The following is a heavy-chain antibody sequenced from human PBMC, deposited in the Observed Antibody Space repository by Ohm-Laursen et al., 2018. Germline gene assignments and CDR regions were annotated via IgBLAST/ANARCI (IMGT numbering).Heavy chain of an antibody. CDR1: GDSVSSNSAA. Sequence: QTLSLTCAISGDSVSSNSAAWNWNRQSPSRGLEWLGRTYYRNKWYNDYAVSVKSRITINPDTSKNQFSLQLNSVTPEDTAVYYCARDRGVAGNPLDYWGQGTLVTVSS. D-gene: IGHD6-19*01. V-gene: IGHV6-1*01. CDR3: ARDRGVAGNPLDY. J-gene: IGHJ4*02. CDR2: TYYRNKWYN.